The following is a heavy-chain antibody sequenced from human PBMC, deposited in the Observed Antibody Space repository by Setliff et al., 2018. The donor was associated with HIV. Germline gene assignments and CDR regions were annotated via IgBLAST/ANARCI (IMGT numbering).Heavy chain of an antibody. Sequence: SETLSLTCAVYGGSVSGHYWSWIRQPPGKGLEWIGSIYYSGSTNYNPSLKSRVTISVDTSKNQFSLKLSSVTAADTAVYYCARDGGGSSWYRESAFDIWGQGTMVTVSS. D-gene: IGHD6-13*01. CDR1: GGSVSGHY. J-gene: IGHJ3*02. CDR3: ARDGGGSSWYRESAFDI. V-gene: IGHV4-59*02. CDR2: IYYSGST.